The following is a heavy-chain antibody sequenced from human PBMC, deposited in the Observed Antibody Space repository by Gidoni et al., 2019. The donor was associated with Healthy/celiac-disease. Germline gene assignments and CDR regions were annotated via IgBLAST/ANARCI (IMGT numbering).Heavy chain of an antibody. Sequence: EVQLVESGGGLVQPGRSLRLSCAASGFTFDDYAMHWVRQAPGKGLEWVSGISWNSGSIGYADSVKGRFTISRDNAKNSLYLQMNSLRAEDTALYYCAKDRGITIFGVVTSPYGMDVWGQGTTVTVSS. J-gene: IGHJ6*02. CDR1: GFTFDDYA. V-gene: IGHV3-9*01. D-gene: IGHD3-3*01. CDR2: ISWNSGSI. CDR3: AKDRGITIFGVVTSPYGMDV.